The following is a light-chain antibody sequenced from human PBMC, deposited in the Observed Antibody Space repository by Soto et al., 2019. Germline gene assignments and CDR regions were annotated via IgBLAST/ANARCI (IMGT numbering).Light chain of an antibody. CDR3: QQYDSSPRT. Sequence: DIQMTQSPSTLSASVGDRVTITCRASQSISSWLAWYQQKPGKAPKLLIYDAASLESGVPSRFSGSGSGTDFTLTINRLEPEDFAVYYCQQYDSSPRTFGQGTKVE. CDR1: QSISSW. V-gene: IGKV1-5*01. CDR2: DAA. J-gene: IGKJ1*01.